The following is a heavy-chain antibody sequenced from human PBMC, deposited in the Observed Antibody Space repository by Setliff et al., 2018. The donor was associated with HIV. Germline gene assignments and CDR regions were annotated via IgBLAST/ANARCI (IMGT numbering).Heavy chain of an antibody. J-gene: IGHJ4*02. Sequence: PSETLSLTCAVSGYSISSGYYWGWIRQPPGRGLEWIGNIYHSGGTHYNPSLRSRVTISVDKSKNHFSLKLSSVTAADTAVYYCVRQADCGGDCVLGYWGQGTLVTVSS. CDR1: GYSISSGYY. V-gene: IGHV4-38-2*01. CDR2: IYHSGGT. D-gene: IGHD2-21*02. CDR3: VRQADCGGDCVLGY.